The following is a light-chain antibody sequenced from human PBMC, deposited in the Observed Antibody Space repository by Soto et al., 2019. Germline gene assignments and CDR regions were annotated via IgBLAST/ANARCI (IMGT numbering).Light chain of an antibody. Sequence: QSALTQPASVSGSPGQSITISCTGTSSDVGGYNYVSWYQHHPGKAPKLMIYEVSNRPSGVSNRFSGSKSVNTASLTISGLQAEDEADYYCSSYTSISTLVFGGGTQMTVL. CDR3: SSYTSISTLV. J-gene: IGLJ2*01. CDR2: EVS. V-gene: IGLV2-14*01. CDR1: SSDVGGYNY.